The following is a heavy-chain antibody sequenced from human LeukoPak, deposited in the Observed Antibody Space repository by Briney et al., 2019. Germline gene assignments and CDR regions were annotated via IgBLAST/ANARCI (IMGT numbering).Heavy chain of an antibody. CDR3: ARLTSYYYGSGTYYNDY. D-gene: IGHD3-10*01. J-gene: IGHJ4*01. CDR1: GGSISSYY. V-gene: IGHV4-59*08. Sequence: SETLSLTCTVPGGSISSYYWSWIRQPPGKGLEWIGYIYSSGSTNYNPSLKSRVTISIDTSKNQFSLKLTSVTAADTAVYYCARLTSYYYGSGTYYNDYWGQGTLVTVSS. CDR2: IYSSGST.